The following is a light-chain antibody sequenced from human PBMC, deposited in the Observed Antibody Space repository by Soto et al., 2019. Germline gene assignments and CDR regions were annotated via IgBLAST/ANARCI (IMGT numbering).Light chain of an antibody. V-gene: IGKV3-11*01. CDR3: QQRSNWPPT. CDR2: HAS. Sequence: EIVITQSPSTLSVSPCERATLSCRASQSVSSNLAWYQQKPGQAPRLLIYHASNRATGIPARFSGSGSGTDFTLTISSLEPEDFAVYYCQQRSNWPPTFGQGTRLEIK. CDR1: QSVSSN. J-gene: IGKJ5*01.